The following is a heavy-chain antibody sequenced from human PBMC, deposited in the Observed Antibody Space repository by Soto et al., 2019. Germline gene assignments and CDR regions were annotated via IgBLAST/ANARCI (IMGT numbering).Heavy chain of an antibody. Sequence: QVQLVQSGAEVKKPGSSVKVSCKASGGTFSSYTISWVRQAPGQGLEWMGRIIPILGIANYAQKFQGRVTITADKSTRTAYMELSSLRSEDTAVYYCARSPSYCSSTSCYQPHYYYYYMDVWGKGTTVTVSS. CDR3: ARSPSYCSSTSCYQPHYYYYYMDV. CDR2: IIPILGIA. D-gene: IGHD2-2*01. J-gene: IGHJ6*03. CDR1: GGTFSSYT. V-gene: IGHV1-69*02.